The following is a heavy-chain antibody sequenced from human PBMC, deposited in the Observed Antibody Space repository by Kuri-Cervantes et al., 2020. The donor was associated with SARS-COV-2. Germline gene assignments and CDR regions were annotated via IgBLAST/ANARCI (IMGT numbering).Heavy chain of an antibody. CDR3: ARSGGSGQSRHALPPIAVDY. Sequence: LSHTCAEPVFTFSSYKMYWVRQAPGKGLECVSYISSSGTTIYYADSVKGRFTISRDNAKNSLYLQMNSLRAEYTAVYYCARSGGSGQSRHALPPIAVDYWGQGTLVTVSS. CDR2: ISSSGTTI. CDR1: VFTFSSYK. J-gene: IGHJ4*02. V-gene: IGHV3-48*03. D-gene: IGHD2-15*01.